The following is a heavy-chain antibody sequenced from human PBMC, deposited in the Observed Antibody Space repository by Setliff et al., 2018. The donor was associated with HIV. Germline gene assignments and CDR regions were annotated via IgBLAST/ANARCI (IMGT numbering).Heavy chain of an antibody. CDR3: AADPQTGTTSYDAFDI. J-gene: IGHJ3*02. CDR2: KVVGSGNT. V-gene: IGHV1-58*01. CDR1: GFTFTNSA. Sequence: SVKVSCKASGFTFTNSAVQWVRQARGQRLEWIGWKVVGSGNTNYAQKFQERVTITRDMSTSRAYMELSGLRTEDTAVYYCAADPQTGTTSYDAFDIWGQGTVVTVSS. D-gene: IGHD1-7*01.